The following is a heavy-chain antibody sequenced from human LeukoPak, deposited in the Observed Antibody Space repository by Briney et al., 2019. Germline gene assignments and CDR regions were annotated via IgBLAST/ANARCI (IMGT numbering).Heavy chain of an antibody. V-gene: IGHV3-9*01. CDR2: ISWNSGSI. Sequence: PGGSLRLSCAASGFTFDDYAMHWVRQAPGKGLEWVSGISWNSGSIGYADSVKGRFTISRDNAKNSLYLQMNSLRAEDTAVYYCARELPTGTDYFDYWGQGMLVTVSS. CDR3: ARELPTGTDYFDY. CDR1: GFTFDDYA. D-gene: IGHD3-10*01. J-gene: IGHJ4*02.